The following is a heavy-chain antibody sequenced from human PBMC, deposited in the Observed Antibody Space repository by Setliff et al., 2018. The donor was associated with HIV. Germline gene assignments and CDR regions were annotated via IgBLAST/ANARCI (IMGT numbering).Heavy chain of an antibody. J-gene: IGHJ4*02. D-gene: IGHD3-10*01. Sequence: VKVSCKASGGTFNNLAISWVRQAPGQGLEWMGEFIPFFGTTNYAQKFQGRVSFTADASTNTAYMELSSLRSEDTAVFYCGRGKHYSSGSPPLYDSWGQGTRVTVSS. V-gene: IGHV1-69*01. CDR1: GGTFNNLA. CDR2: FIPFFGTT. CDR3: GRGKHYSSGSPPLYDS.